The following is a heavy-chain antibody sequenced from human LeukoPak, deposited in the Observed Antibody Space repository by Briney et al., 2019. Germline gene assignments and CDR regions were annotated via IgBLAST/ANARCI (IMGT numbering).Heavy chain of an antibody. Sequence: SETLSLTCAVYGGSFSGYYWSWIRQPPGKGLEWIGEINHSGSTNYNPSLKSRVTISVDTSKNQFSLKLSSVTAADTAVYYCARGGRGVSGTMVREDLDYWGQGTPVTVSS. CDR1: GGSFSGYY. CDR2: INHSGST. D-gene: IGHD3-10*01. J-gene: IGHJ4*02. CDR3: ARGGRGVSGTMVREDLDY. V-gene: IGHV4-34*01.